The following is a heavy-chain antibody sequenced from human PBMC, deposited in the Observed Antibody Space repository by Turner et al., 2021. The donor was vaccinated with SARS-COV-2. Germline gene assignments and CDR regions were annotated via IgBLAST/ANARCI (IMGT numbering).Heavy chain of an antibody. J-gene: IGHJ3*02. Sequence: QVQLQQWGAGLLKPSETLSLTCAVYGGSFSGYYWSWIRQPPGKGLEWIGSIYYSGSTYYNPSLKSRVTISVDTSKNQFSLKLNSVTAADTAVYYCASPGGNSGWFFAYDIWGQGTMVTVSS. CDR3: ASPGGNSGWFFAYDI. D-gene: IGHD6-19*01. CDR1: GGSFSGYY. V-gene: IGHV4-34*01. CDR2: IYYSGST.